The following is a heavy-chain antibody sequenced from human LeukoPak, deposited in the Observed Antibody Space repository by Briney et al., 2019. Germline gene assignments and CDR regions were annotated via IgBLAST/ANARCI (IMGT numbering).Heavy chain of an antibody. Sequence: GGSLRLSCAASGFTASSNYMSWVRQAPGKGLEWVSVIYSGGSTYYADSVKGRFTISRDNSKNTLYLQMNSLRAEDTAVYYCARVEAAAGTNPSGYYYYYMDVWGKGTTVTVSS. D-gene: IGHD6-13*01. CDR1: GFTASSNY. CDR3: ARVEAAAGTNPSGYYYYYMDV. J-gene: IGHJ6*03. V-gene: IGHV3-53*01. CDR2: IYSGGST.